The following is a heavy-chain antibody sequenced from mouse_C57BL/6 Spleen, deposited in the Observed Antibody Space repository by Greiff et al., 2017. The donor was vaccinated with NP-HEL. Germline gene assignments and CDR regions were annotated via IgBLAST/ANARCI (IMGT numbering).Heavy chain of an antibody. Sequence: EVQLVESGEGLVKPGGSLKLSCAASGFTFSSYAMSWVRQTPEKRLEWVAYISSGGDYIYYADTVKGRFTLSRDNARNTLYLQMSSLKSEDTAMYYCTRGEKSSSYYYAMDYWGQGTSVTVSS. CDR3: TRGEKSSSYYYAMDY. V-gene: IGHV5-9-1*02. CDR1: GFTFSSYA. CDR2: ISSGGDYI. J-gene: IGHJ4*01.